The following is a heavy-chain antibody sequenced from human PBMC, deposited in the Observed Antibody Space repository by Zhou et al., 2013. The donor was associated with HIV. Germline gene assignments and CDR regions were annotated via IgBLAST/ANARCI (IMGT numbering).Heavy chain of an antibody. D-gene: IGHD3-22*01. CDR1: GYTLTDHF. V-gene: IGHV1-18*04. Sequence: QVQLVQSGAEVKKPGASVRVSCKASGYTLTDHFIHWVRQAPGHGLQWMGWISPYNGHTNYAQKVQGRVTMTTDTSTGTAYMELRSLRSDDTAVYYCATGTNYYDSSAIFSGPTGYWGQGTLVTVSS. CDR3: ATGTNYYDSSAIFSGPTGY. J-gene: IGHJ4*02. CDR2: ISPYNGHT.